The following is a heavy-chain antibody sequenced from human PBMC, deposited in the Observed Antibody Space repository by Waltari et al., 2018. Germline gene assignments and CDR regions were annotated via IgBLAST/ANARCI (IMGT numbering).Heavy chain of an antibody. D-gene: IGHD2-15*01. J-gene: IGHJ4*02. CDR2: ISSSGSTI. CDR3: AREKHCSGGSCYYPAHFDY. CDR1: GFTFSSYE. V-gene: IGHV3-48*03. Sequence: EVQLVESGGGLVQPGGSLRLSCAASGFTFSSYEMNWVRQAPGKGLEWVSYISSSGSTIYYADSVKGRFTISRDNAKNSLYLQMNSLRAEDTAVYYCAREKHCSGGSCYYPAHFDYWGQGTLVTVSS.